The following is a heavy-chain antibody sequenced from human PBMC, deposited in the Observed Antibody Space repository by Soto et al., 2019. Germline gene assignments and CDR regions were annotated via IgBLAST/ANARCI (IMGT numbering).Heavy chain of an antibody. CDR3: AVSRGYYDSSGYFRPFDY. J-gene: IGHJ4*02. CDR1: GYTFTGYY. Sequence: GASVKVSCKASGYTFTGYYMHWVRQAPGQGLEWMGWINPNSGGTNYAQKFQGWVTMTRDTSISTAYMELSRLTSDDTAVYYCAVSRGYYDSSGYFRPFDYWCQGTLVTVSS. V-gene: IGHV1-2*04. D-gene: IGHD3-22*01. CDR2: INPNSGGT.